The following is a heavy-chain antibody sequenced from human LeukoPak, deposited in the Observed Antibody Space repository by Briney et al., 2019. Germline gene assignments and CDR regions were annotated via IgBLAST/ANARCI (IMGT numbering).Heavy chain of an antibody. CDR3: ARQYCSGVSCYDY. Sequence: ASVKVSCTTSRYTLNGYYMHCVRQAPGQGLEWMGRINPSGGGASYAQTCKGRVTMTRDRSISTDYMELSRLRSGDTAVYYCARQYCSGVSCYDYWGQGTLVTVSS. V-gene: IGHV1-2*06. J-gene: IGHJ4*02. D-gene: IGHD2-15*01. CDR2: INPSGGGA. CDR1: RYTLNGYY.